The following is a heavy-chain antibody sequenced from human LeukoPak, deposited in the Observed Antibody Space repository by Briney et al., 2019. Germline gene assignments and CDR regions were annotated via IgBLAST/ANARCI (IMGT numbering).Heavy chain of an antibody. V-gene: IGHV3-23*01. D-gene: IGHD3-22*01. Sequence: GGSLRLSCAASGFTFSSYAMSWVRQAPGKGLEWVSAISGSGGSTYYADSVKGRFTISRDNSKNTLYLQMNSLRAEDTAVYYCAKYPVDSSPWVYYFDYWGQGTLVTVSS. CDR1: GFTFSSYA. J-gene: IGHJ4*02. CDR2: ISGSGGST. CDR3: AKYPVDSSPWVYYFDY.